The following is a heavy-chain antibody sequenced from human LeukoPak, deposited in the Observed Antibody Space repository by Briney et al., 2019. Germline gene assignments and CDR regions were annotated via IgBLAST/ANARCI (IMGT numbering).Heavy chain of an antibody. J-gene: IGHJ6*03. CDR3: ARATVTVPYYYYYMDV. Sequence: GGSLRLSCAASGFTFSSYEMNWVRQAPGKGLEWVSSISSSSSYIYYADSVKGRFTISRDNAKNSLYLQMNSLRAEDTAVYYCARATVTVPYYYYYMDVWGKGTTVTVSS. D-gene: IGHD4-11*01. CDR1: GFTFSSYE. CDR2: ISSSSSYI. V-gene: IGHV3-21*01.